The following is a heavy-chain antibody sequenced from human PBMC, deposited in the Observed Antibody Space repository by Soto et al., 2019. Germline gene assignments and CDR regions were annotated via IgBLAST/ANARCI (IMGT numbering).Heavy chain of an antibody. D-gene: IGHD2-2*01. CDR2: ILYSGTT. Sequence: QVQLQESGPGLVKPSGTLSLTCAVSGGSISSGWWTWVRQPPGKGLEWIGEILYSGTTNYNSSLNSRVTISIDNSKKQFSLILSSVTAADTAVYYCSSRITDAPTCGQGTLVTVSS. CDR1: GGSISSGW. CDR3: SSRITDAPT. J-gene: IGHJ5*02. V-gene: IGHV4-4*02.